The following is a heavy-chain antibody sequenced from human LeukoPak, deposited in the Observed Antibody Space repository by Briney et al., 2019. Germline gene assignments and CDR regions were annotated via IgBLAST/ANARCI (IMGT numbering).Heavy chain of an antibody. CDR2: IYYSRST. CDR3: ARSPNPLLWFGELLFYYFDY. V-gene: IGHV4-39*07. D-gene: IGHD3-10*01. J-gene: IGHJ4*02. Sequence: SETLSLTCTVSGGSISSSSYYWGWIRQPPGKGLEWIGSIYYSRSTYYNPSLKSRVTISVDTSKNQFSLKLSSVTAADTAVYYCARSPNPLLWFGELLFYYFDYWGQGTLVTVSS. CDR1: GGSISSSSYY.